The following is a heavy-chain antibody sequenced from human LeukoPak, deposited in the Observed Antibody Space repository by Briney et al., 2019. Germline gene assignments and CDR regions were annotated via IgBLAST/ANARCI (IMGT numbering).Heavy chain of an antibody. CDR3: ARTSGYSYGYVRFTYYNY. CDR2: IYTSGST. Sequence: PSETLSLTCTVSGGSISSYYWSWIRQPAGKGLEWIGRIYTSGSTNYNPSLKSRVTMSVDTSKNQFSLKLSSVTAADTAVYYCARTSGYSYGYVRFTYYNYWGQGTLVTVSS. V-gene: IGHV4-4*07. CDR1: GGSISSYY. D-gene: IGHD5-18*01. J-gene: IGHJ4*02.